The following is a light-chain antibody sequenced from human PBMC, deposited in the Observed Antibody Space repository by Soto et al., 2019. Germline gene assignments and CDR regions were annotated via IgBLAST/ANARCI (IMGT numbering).Light chain of an antibody. Sequence: EKVMTQSPAALSLSPGERATLSCRASQSVNSNLAWYQQKPGQAPRLLLYDASTRATGIPARFSGSASGTAFTLTSLSLQSVASSVYYRQRYYDWPLTFGGGTKVEVK. CDR2: DAS. J-gene: IGKJ4*01. CDR1: QSVNSN. V-gene: IGKV3-15*01. CDR3: QRYYDWPLT.